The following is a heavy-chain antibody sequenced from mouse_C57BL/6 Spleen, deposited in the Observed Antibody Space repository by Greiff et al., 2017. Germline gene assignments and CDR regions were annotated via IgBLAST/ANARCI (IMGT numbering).Heavy chain of an antibody. CDR2: IDPSDSET. Sequence: QVQLQQPGAELVRPGSSVKLSCKASGYTFTSYWMHWVKQRPIQGLEWIGNIDPSDSETHYNQKFKDKATLTVDKSSSTAYMQLSSLTSEDSAVYYCAREGDSNDRYYAMGYWGQGTSVTVAS. J-gene: IGHJ4*01. V-gene: IGHV1-52*01. CDR3: AREGDSNDRYYAMGY. D-gene: IGHD2-12*01. CDR1: GYTFTSYW.